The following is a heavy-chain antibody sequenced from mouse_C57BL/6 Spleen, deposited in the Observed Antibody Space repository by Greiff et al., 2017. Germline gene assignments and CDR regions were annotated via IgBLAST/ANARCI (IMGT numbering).Heavy chain of an antibody. J-gene: IGHJ2*01. Sequence: VKLVESGAELVKPGASVKMSCKASGYTFTTYPIEWMKQNHGKSLEWIGNFHPYNDDTKYNEKFKGKATLTVEKSSSTVYLELSRLTSDDSAVYYCARRGYYDYYFDYWGQGTTLTVSS. D-gene: IGHD2-4*01. CDR3: ARRGYYDYYFDY. CDR2: FHPYNDDT. CDR1: GYTFTTYP. V-gene: IGHV1-47*01.